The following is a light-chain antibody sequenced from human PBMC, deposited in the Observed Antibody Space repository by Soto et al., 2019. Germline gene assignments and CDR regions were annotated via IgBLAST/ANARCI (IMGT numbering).Light chain of an antibody. V-gene: IGKV3-15*01. CDR1: QSVSID. J-gene: IGKJ1*01. Sequence: ELVLTQSPATLSLSPWERATLSCRASQSVSIDLAWYQQTPGQAPRLLIYGASTRATGVPPTFSGSASGTEFTLTISSLQSEDFTVYYCQQYNKWPLTFGQGTKVDI. CDR3: QQYNKWPLT. CDR2: GAS.